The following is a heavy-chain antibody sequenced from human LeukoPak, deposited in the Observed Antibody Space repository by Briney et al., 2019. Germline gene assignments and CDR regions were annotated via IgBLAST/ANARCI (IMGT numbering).Heavy chain of an antibody. J-gene: IGHJ4*02. D-gene: IGHD3-9*01. V-gene: IGHV3-23*01. CDR1: GFTFSNYA. CDR3: AKWGDYDVFTGYYDADY. Sequence: GGSLRLSCAASGFTFSNYAMSWVRQAPGKGLEWVSAITGSDGSTYYANSVKGRFTISRDNSKNTLYLQMNSLRAEDTAIYYCAKWGDYDVFTGYYDADYWGQGTLVTVSS. CDR2: ITGSDGST.